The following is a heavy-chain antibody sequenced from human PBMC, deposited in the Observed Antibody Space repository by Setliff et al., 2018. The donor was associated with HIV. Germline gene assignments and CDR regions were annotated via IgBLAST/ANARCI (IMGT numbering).Heavy chain of an antibody. CDR2: IYYDGRT. CDR1: GGSIRTGAYY. Sequence: PSETLSLTCTVSGGSIRTGAYYWGWIRQPPGKGLEWIGSIYYDGRTFYKPSLKSRLTISVDTSKNQFSLKLSSVTAADTAVYYCARDQGHHFDSRGQVDFDLWGRGTLVTVS. J-gene: IGHJ2*01. CDR3: ARDQGHHFDSRGQVDFDL. D-gene: IGHD3-22*01. V-gene: IGHV4-39*07.